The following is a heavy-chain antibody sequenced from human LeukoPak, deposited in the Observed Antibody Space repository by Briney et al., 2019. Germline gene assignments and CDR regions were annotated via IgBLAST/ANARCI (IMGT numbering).Heavy chain of an antibody. V-gene: IGHV4-34*01. Sequence: SETLSLTCAVYGGSFSGYYWSWIRQPPGKGLEWIGEINHSGSTNYNPSLKSRVTISVDTSKNQFSLKVSAVTAADTAVYYCARRTGRGWFDPWGQGTLVTVSS. CDR2: INHSGST. J-gene: IGHJ5*02. CDR1: GGSFSGYY. D-gene: IGHD3-10*01. CDR3: ARRTGRGWFDP.